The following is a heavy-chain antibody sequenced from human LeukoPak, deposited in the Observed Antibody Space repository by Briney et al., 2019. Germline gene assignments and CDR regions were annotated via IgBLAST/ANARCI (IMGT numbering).Heavy chain of an antibody. Sequence: PSETLSLTCAVYGASFSGYYGNWIRQPPGKGLEWIGEINHSGSTYYNPPLKTRVTISVDTSKNQFSLKLNSVTAADTAVYYCARVSGYSYGGNDYWGQGTLVTVSS. CDR1: GASFSGYY. V-gene: IGHV4-34*01. D-gene: IGHD5-18*01. CDR2: INHSGST. J-gene: IGHJ4*02. CDR3: ARVSGYSYGGNDY.